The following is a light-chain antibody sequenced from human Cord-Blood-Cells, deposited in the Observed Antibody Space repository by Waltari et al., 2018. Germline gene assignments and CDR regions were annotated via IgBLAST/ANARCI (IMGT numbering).Light chain of an antibody. J-gene: IGKJ3*01. CDR3: QQYYSTPLT. Sequence: DIVMTQSPDSLAVALGEGATIHCKSSQSVLYSSNNKNYLAWYQQKPGQPPKLLIYWASTRESGVPDRFSGSGSGTDFTLTISSLQAEDVAVYYCQQYYSTPLTFGPGTKVDIK. CDR2: WAS. CDR1: QSVLYSSNNKNY. V-gene: IGKV4-1*01.